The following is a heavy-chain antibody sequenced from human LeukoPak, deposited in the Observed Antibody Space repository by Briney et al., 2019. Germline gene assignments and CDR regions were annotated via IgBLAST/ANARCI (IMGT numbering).Heavy chain of an antibody. CDR3: ARSSWYSSGWYWFDP. J-gene: IGHJ5*02. CDR2: IYHSGST. V-gene: IGHV4-38-2*02. D-gene: IGHD6-19*01. CDR1: GYSISSGYY. Sequence: SETLSLTCTVSGYSISSGYYWGWIRQPPGKGLEWIGSIYHSGSTYYNPSLKSRVTISVDTSKNQFSLKLSSVTAADTAVYYCARSSWYSSGWYWFDPWGQGTLVTVSS.